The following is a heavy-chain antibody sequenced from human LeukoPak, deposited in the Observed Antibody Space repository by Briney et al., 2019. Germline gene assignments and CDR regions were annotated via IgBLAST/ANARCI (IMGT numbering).Heavy chain of an antibody. CDR3: ARDGRGQFDY. V-gene: IGHV1-24*01. J-gene: IGHJ4*02. CDR2: FDPEDGET. D-gene: IGHD3-10*01. Sequence: GASVKVSCKVSGYTLTELSMHWVRQAPGKGLEWMGGFDPEDGETIYAQKFQGRVTMTRDTSISTAYMELSRLRSDDTAVYYCARDGRGQFDYWGQGTLVTVSS. CDR1: GYTLTELS.